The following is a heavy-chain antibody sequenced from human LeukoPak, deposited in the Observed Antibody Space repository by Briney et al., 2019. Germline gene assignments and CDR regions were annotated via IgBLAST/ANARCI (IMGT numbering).Heavy chain of an antibody. J-gene: IGHJ5*02. CDR2: IIPIFGTA. Sequence: SVKVSCKASGGTFSSYAISWVRQAPGQGLEWMGRIIPIFGTANYAQKFQGRVTITTDESTSTAYMELSSLRSEDTAVYYCARGAFGPTNWFDPWGQGTLVIVSS. V-gene: IGHV1-69*05. CDR1: GGTFSSYA. CDR3: ARGAFGPTNWFDP. D-gene: IGHD1-26*01.